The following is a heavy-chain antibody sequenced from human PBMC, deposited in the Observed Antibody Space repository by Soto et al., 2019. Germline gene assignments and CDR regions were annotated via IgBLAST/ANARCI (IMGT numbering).Heavy chain of an antibody. CDR2: INPNSGGT. CDR1: GYTFTGYY. V-gene: IGHV1-2*02. CDR3: ARVRFNWNYGNWFDP. D-gene: IGHD1-7*01. Sequence: ASVKVSCKASGYTFTGYYMHWVRQAPGQGLEWMGWINPNSGGTNYAQKFQGRVTLTRDTSISTAYMELSRLRSDDTAVYYCARVRFNWNYGNWFDPWGQGTLVTVSS. J-gene: IGHJ5*02.